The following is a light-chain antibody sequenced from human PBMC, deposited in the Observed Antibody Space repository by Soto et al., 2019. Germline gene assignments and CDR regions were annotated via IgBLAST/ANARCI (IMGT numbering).Light chain of an antibody. CDR1: QSVSSN. Sequence: EIVMTQSPATVSVSPGERATLSCRASQSVSSNLAWYQQKPGQAPRLLIYGASSRATGIPDRFSGSGSGTDFTLTVSRLEPEDFAVYYCQQYGDSRPITFGQGTRLEIK. J-gene: IGKJ5*01. V-gene: IGKV3-20*01. CDR3: QQYGDSRPIT. CDR2: GAS.